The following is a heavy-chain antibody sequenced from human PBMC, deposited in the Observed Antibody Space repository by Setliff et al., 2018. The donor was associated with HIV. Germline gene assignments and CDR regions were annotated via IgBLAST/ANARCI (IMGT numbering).Heavy chain of an antibody. D-gene: IGHD4-17*01. V-gene: IGHV7-4-1*02. CDR1: GYAFTSYY. Sequence: ASVKVSCKASGYAFTSYYIHWVRQAPEQGLEWMGWINTHTGSPTYAQAFTGRFVFSVDTSVSTAYLQISSLKAEDTAVYYCARALYGDYGGDINWFDPWGQGTLVTVSS. CDR2: INTHTGSP. J-gene: IGHJ5*02. CDR3: ARALYGDYGGDINWFDP.